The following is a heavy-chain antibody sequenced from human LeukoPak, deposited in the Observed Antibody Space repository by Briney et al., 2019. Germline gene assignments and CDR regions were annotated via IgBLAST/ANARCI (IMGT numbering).Heavy chain of an antibody. V-gene: IGHV4-34*01. Sequence: KPSETLSLTCAVYGGSFSGYYWSWIRQPPGKGLEWIGEINHSGSTNYNPSLKSRVTISVDTSKNQFSLKLSSVTAADTAVYYCARGWRYSYGPSLIDYWGQGTLVTVSS. D-gene: IGHD5-18*01. J-gene: IGHJ4*02. CDR2: INHSGST. CDR3: ARGWRYSYGPSLIDY. CDR1: GGSFSGYY.